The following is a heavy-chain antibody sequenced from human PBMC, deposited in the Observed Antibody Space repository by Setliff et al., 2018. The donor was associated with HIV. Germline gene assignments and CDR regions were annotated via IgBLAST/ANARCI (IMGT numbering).Heavy chain of an antibody. CDR1: GYTFTSYY. D-gene: IGHD3-16*01. J-gene: IGHJ3*02. CDR3: ARDSPGRAPGEGAFDI. Sequence: ASVKVSCKASGYTFTSYYMHWVRQAPGQGLEWMGIINPSGGSTSYAQKFQGRVTMTRDTSTRTVYMELSSLRSEDTAVYYCARDSPGRAPGEGAFDIWGQGTMVTVSS. V-gene: IGHV1-46*01. CDR2: INPSGGST.